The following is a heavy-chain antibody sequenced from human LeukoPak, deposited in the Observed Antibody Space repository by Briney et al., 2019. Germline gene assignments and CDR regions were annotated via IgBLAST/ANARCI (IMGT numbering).Heavy chain of an antibody. CDR2: INPGGGST. D-gene: IGHD5-18*01. CDR1: GYTFTSYY. CDR3: AREGVNTAFDY. Sequence: GASVKVSCKASGYTFTSYYMHWVRQAPGQGLEWMGIINPGGGSTSYAQKFQGRVTMTRDTSTSTVYMELSSLRSEDTAVYYCAREGVNTAFDYWAREPWSPSPQ. V-gene: IGHV1-46*01. J-gene: IGHJ4*02.